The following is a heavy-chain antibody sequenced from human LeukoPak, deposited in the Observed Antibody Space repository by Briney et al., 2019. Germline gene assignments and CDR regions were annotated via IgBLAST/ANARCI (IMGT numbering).Heavy chain of an antibody. D-gene: IGHD6-19*01. J-gene: IGHJ5*02. CDR1: GGSFSGYY. CDR2: INHSGST. V-gene: IGHV4-34*01. CDR3: ARHPSSGWSHYNWFDP. Sequence: SETLSLTCAVYGGSFSGYYLSWIRQPPGKGLEWIGEINHSGSTNYNPSLKSRVTISVDTSKNQFSLKLSSVTAADTAVYYCARHPSSGWSHYNWFDPWGQGTLVTVSS.